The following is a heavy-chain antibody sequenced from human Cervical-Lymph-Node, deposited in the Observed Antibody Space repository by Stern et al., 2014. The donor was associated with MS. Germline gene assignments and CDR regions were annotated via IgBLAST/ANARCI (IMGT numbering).Heavy chain of an antibody. D-gene: IGHD6-19*01. CDR2: XNTTPGNP. Sequence: VQLVESGSELKKPGASVKVSCKASGYTFTSYAMNWVRQAPGQGLEWMAXXNTTPGNPTYDQGFTGRFVFSLDTSVSTAYLQICSLKAEDTAVYYCAREIAVAGDYYGMDVWGQGTTVTVSS. J-gene: IGHJ6*02. V-gene: IGHV7-4-1*01. CDR1: GYTFTSYA. CDR3: AREIAVAGDYYGMDV.